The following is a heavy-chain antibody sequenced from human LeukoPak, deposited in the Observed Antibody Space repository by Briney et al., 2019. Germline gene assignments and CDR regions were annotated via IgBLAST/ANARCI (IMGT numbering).Heavy chain of an antibody. Sequence: SETLSLTCTVSGGSISSSSYYWGWIRQPPGKGLEWIGSIYYSGSTYYTPSLKSRVTISVDTAKNQFSLKLSSVTAADTAVYYCARLGYSSGWYWAYWGQGTLVTVSS. CDR1: GGSISSSSYY. CDR3: ARLGYSSGWYWAY. J-gene: IGHJ4*02. V-gene: IGHV4-39*01. D-gene: IGHD6-19*01. CDR2: IYYSGST.